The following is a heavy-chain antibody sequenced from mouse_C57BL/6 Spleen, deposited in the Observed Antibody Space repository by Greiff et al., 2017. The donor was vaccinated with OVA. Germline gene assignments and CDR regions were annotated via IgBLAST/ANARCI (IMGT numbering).Heavy chain of an antibody. CDR1: GYTFTDYE. CDR3: TRGGSNYFYAMDY. V-gene: IGHV1-15*01. Sequence: VQLVESGAELVRPGASVTLSCKASGYTFTDYEMHWVKQTPVHGLEWIGAIDPETGGTAYNQKFKGKAILTADKSSSTAYMELRSLTSEDSAVYYCTRGGSNYFYAMDYWGQGTSVTVSS. D-gene: IGHD2-5*01. CDR2: IDPETGGT. J-gene: IGHJ4*01.